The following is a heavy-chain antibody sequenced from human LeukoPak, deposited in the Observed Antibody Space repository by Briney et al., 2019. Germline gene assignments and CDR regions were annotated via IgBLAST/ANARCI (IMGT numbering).Heavy chain of an antibody. CDR1: GGSISSYY. V-gene: IGHV4-59*01. CDR3: ARIVPQNYFDY. D-gene: IGHD2-2*01. J-gene: IGHJ4*02. CDR2: IYYSGST. Sequence: SETLSLTCTVSGGSISSYYWSWIRQPPGKGLEWIGYIYYSGSTNYNPSLKSRVTISVDTSKNQFSLKLSSVTAADTAVYYCARIVPQNYFDYWGQGTLVTVSS.